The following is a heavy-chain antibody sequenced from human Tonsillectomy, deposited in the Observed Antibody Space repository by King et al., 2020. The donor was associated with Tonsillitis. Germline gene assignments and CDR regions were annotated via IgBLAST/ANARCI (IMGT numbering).Heavy chain of an antibody. CDR3: AITVAATPKPYYYGMDV. Sequence: QLVESGAEVKKTGSSVTVSCKASGYTFTYRYLHWVRQAPGQALEWMGWITPFNGNTNYAQKFQDRVTITRDRSMSTAYMELSSLRSEDTAMYYCAITVAATPKPYYYGMDVWGQGTTVTVSS. D-gene: IGHD2-15*01. J-gene: IGHJ6*02. CDR2: ITPFNGNT. V-gene: IGHV1-45*02. CDR1: GYTFTYRY.